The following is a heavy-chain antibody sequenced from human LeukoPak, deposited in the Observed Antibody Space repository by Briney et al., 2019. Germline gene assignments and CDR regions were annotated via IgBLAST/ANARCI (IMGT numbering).Heavy chain of an antibody. CDR1: GGSISSYSYY. V-gene: IGHV4-39*05. CDR3: VTIMYDSSGYSYFDL. J-gene: IGHJ4*02. CDR2: INYSGST. D-gene: IGHD3-22*01. Sequence: LETPSLSCTVSGGSISSYSYYWGWIRQPPGKGLEWIGSINYSGSTNYTPSLKTRVTISVDTSRDQFSLKMSSVTAADTAVYYCVTIMYDSSGYSYFDLWGQGTLVTVSS.